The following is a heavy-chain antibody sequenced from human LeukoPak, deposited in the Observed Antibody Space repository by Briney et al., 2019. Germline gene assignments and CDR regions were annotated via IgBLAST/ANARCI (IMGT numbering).Heavy chain of an antibody. V-gene: IGHV4-34*01. CDR2: INHSGST. CDR1: GGSFSGYY. Sequence: SETLSLTCAVYGGSFSGYYWSWIRQPPGKGLEWIGEINHSGSTNYNPSLKSRVTISVDTSKNQFSLKLSSVTAADTAVYYCAGYYDSSGYYWGQGTLVTVSS. D-gene: IGHD3-22*01. J-gene: IGHJ4*02. CDR3: AGYYDSSGYY.